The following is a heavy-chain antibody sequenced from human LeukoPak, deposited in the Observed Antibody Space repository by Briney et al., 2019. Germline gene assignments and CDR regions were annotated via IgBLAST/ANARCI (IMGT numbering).Heavy chain of an antibody. CDR2: LYSGGST. Sequence: GESLRLSCAASGFTVSTNYMSWVRQAPGKGLEWVSILYSGGSTYSADSVKGRFTISRDSSKNTVYLQMNSLRAEDTAMYYCARDAERIRATDGFDIWGQGTMVTVSS. V-gene: IGHV3-66*01. J-gene: IGHJ3*02. CDR3: ARDAERIRATDGFDI. CDR1: GFTVSTNY. D-gene: IGHD3-10*01.